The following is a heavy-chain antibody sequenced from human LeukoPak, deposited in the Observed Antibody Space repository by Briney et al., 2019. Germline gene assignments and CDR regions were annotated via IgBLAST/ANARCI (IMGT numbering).Heavy chain of an antibody. V-gene: IGHV4-4*09. CDR2: IYTSGST. CDR1: GGSISSYY. CDR3: ARSTRRWFDP. Sequence: SETLSLTCTVSGGSISSYYWSWIRQPPGKGLEWIGYIYTSGSTNYNPSLKSRVTISVDTSKNQFSLKLSSVTAADTAVYYCARSTRRWFDPWGQGTLVTVSS. J-gene: IGHJ5*02.